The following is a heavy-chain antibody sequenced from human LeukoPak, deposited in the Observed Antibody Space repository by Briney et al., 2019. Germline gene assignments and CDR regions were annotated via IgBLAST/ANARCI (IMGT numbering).Heavy chain of an antibody. CDR1: GFTFSSYA. CDR2: ISGSGGST. V-gene: IGHV3-23*01. CDR3: AKDHYEQQLVYDAFDI. J-gene: IGHJ3*02. D-gene: IGHD6-13*01. Sequence: PGGSLRLSCAASGFTFSSYAMSWLRQAPGKGLEWVSAISGSGGSTYYADSVKGRFTISRDNSKNTLHLQMNSLRAEDTAVYYCAKDHYEQQLVYDAFDIWGQGTMVTVSS.